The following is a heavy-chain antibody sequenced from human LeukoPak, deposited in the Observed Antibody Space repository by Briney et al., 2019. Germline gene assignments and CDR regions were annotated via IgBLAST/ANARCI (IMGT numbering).Heavy chain of an antibody. CDR3: ARHDSHYYESSRYQFDT. CDR2: IYYGGST. CDR1: GGSISSICYY. D-gene: IGHD3-22*01. V-gene: IGHV4-39*01. J-gene: IGHJ5*02. Sequence: ESRSLTCTVAGGSISSICYYCCWLRQPPGNGLEWFGSIYYGGSTYYNPSLKGRVTISVDTSKNPFSLQRSCVTPPDTAVSYCARHDSHYYESSRYQFDTSGQRTLVTV.